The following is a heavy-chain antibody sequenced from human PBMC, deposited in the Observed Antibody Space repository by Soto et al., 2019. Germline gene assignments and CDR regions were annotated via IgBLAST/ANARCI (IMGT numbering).Heavy chain of an antibody. CDR3: ARATFGAVLHLEV. Sequence: QVHLQESGSGLVKPSQTLSLTCAVSGASITTEGYTWSWIRQPPGKGLEWIGYIYPSGASNYNPSLRSRGTISLDASRNRFSLSVGSVTAADTAVYYCARATFGAVLHLEVWGQGTTVTVSS. V-gene: IGHV4-30-2*01. CDR2: IYPSGAS. D-gene: IGHD3-3*01. CDR1: GASITTEGYT. J-gene: IGHJ6*02.